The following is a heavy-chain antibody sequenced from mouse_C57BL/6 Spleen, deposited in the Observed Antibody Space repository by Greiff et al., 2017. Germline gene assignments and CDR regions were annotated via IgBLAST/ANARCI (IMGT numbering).Heavy chain of an antibody. D-gene: IGHD5-5*01. J-gene: IGHJ1*03. CDR2: IDPSDSYT. CDR3: ARCGYYLRYFEV. V-gene: IGHV1-69*01. CDR1: GYTFTSYW. Sequence: QVQLQQPGAELVMPGASVKLSCKASGYTFTSYWMHWVKQRPGQGLEWIGEIDPSDSYTNYNQKFKGKSTLTVDKSSSTAYMQLSSLTSEDSAVYYCARCGYYLRYFEVWGTGTTVTVSS.